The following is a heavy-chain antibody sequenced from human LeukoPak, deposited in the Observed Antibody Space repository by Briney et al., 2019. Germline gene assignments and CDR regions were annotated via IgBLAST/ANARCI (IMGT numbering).Heavy chain of an antibody. V-gene: IGHV3-11*03. D-gene: IGHD6-13*01. CDR3: ARKIIAAAGTDYYYYGMDV. Sequence: GGSLRLSCAASGFTFRDYYMSWIRQAPGKGLEGVSYISSSSSYTNYADSVKGRFTISRDNAKNSLYLQMNSLRAEDTAVYYCARKIIAAAGTDYYYYGMDVWGQGTTVTVSS. CDR2: ISSSSSYT. CDR1: GFTFRDYY. J-gene: IGHJ6*02.